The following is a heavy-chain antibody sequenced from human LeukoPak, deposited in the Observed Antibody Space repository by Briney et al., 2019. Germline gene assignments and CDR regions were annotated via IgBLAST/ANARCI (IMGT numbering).Heavy chain of an antibody. CDR2: ISSSSSYI. D-gene: IGHD6-13*01. CDR1: GFTFSSYS. Sequence: GGALRLSCAASGFTFSSYSMKWGRQAPGKGVEWVSSISSSSSYIYYADSVKGRFTISRDNAKNSLYLQMNSLRAEDTAVYYCARERQQLVNDAFDIWGQGTMVTVSS. CDR3: ARERQQLVNDAFDI. V-gene: IGHV3-21*01. J-gene: IGHJ3*02.